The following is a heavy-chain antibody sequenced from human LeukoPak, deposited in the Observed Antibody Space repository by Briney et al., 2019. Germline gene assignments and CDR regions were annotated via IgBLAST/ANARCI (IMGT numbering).Heavy chain of an antibody. CDR2: ISSSDTTM. CDR3: ARDGSDDCSGGSCRSEIKSDY. J-gene: IGHJ4*02. V-gene: IGHV3-11*04. Sequence: GGSLRLSCAASGFTFRDYDMTWIRQAPGKGLEWVSYISSSDTTMYNADSVKGRFTISRDNAKNSLYLQMNSLRAEDTAVYYCARDGSDDCSGGSCRSEIKSDYWGQGTLVTVSS. CDR1: GFTFRDYD. D-gene: IGHD2-15*01.